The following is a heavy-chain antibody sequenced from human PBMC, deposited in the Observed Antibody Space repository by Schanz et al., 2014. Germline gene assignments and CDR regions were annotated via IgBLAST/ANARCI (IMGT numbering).Heavy chain of an antibody. Sequence: EVQLVESGGGLVQPGGSLRLSCAASGFTFTGYAMSWVRQAPGKGLEWLSAIHSGGEKTYYADSVKGRFTISRDNAKNSLYLQMNSLRAEDTAVYYCERFQSPHQPFDYWGQGTLVTVSS. CDR1: GFTFTGYA. CDR2: IHSGGEKT. V-gene: IGHV3-23*04. D-gene: IGHD2-2*01. CDR3: ERFQSPHQPFDY. J-gene: IGHJ4*02.